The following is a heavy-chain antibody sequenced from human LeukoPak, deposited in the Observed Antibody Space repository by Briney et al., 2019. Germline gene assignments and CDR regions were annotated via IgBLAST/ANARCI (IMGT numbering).Heavy chain of an antibody. Sequence: ASVKVSCKASGYTFTSYGISWVRQAPGQGLEWMGWISAYNGNTNYAQKLQGRVTMTTDTSTSTAYMELRSLRSDDTAVYYCARVVGATTYYYYYGMDVWGQGTTVTVSS. CDR2: ISAYNGNT. CDR3: ARVVGATTYYYYYGMDV. V-gene: IGHV1-18*01. CDR1: GYTFTSYG. D-gene: IGHD1-26*01. J-gene: IGHJ6*02.